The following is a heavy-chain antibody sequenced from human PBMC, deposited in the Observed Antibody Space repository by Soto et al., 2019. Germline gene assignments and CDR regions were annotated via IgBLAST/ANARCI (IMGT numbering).Heavy chain of an antibody. D-gene: IGHD3-10*01. CDR1: GGSISSSSYY. CDR2: IYYSGST. J-gene: IGHJ4*02. Sequence: QLQLQESGPGLVKPSETLSLTCTVSGGSISSSSYYWGWIRQPPGKGLEWIGSIYYSGSTYYNPSLKSRVTIFVDTSKNQFSLKLSSVTAADTAVYYCAGTMVRGVIIMTFDYWGQGTLVTVSS. CDR3: AGTMVRGVIIMTFDY. V-gene: IGHV4-39*01.